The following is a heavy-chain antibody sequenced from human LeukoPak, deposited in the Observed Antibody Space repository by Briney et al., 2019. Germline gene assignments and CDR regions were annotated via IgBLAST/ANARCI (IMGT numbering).Heavy chain of an antibody. V-gene: IGHV3-30-3*01. D-gene: IGHD3-10*01. CDR2: ISYDGSNK. CDR3: ARGVTMVRGVSDTNWFDP. Sequence: GGSLRLSCAASGFTFSSYAMHWVRQAPGKGLEWVAVISYDGSNKYYADSVKGRFTISRDSSKNTLYLQMNSLRAEDTAGYYCARGVTMVRGVSDTNWFDPWGQGTLVTVSS. J-gene: IGHJ5*02. CDR1: GFTFSSYA.